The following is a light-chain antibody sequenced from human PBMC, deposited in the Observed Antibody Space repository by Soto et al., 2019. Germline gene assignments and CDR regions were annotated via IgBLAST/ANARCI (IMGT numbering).Light chain of an antibody. J-gene: IGLJ1*01. CDR1: SSDVGGYNY. CDR3: SSYTSSSTSVYV. V-gene: IGLV2-14*01. Sequence: QSALTQPASVSGSPGQSITISCTGTSSDVGGYNYVSWYQQHPGKAPKLMIYDVSNRPSGVSNRFSGSKSGDTASLTISGLQAADEADYYCSSYTSSSTSVYVFGTGTKLTVL. CDR2: DVS.